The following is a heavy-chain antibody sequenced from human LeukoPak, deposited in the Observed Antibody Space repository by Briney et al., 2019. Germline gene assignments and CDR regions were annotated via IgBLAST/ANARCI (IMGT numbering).Heavy chain of an antibody. Sequence: GGSLRLSCAASGFTFSSYWMHWVRQAPGKGLVWVSRINSDGGSTSYADSVKGRFTISRDNAKNTLYLQMNSLRAEDTAVYYCARDRPSVAGTGSDAFDIWGQGTMVTVSS. V-gene: IGHV3-74*01. CDR1: GFTFSSYW. CDR2: INSDGGST. D-gene: IGHD1-1*01. J-gene: IGHJ3*02. CDR3: ARDRPSVAGTGSDAFDI.